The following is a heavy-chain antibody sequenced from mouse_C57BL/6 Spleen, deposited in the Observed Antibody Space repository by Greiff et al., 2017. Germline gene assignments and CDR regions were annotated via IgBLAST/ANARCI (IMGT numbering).Heavy chain of an antibody. CDR3: TRGGLVYYFDY. CDR2: LAPATGGT. V-gene: IGHV1-15*01. D-gene: IGHD2-2*01. CDR1: GYTFTAYE. Sequence: QVQLQQSGAELVRPGASVTLSCTASGYTFTAYEMRWVKQTPVHGLDWICALAPATGGTASTPKFTGKAILTADKSSSTAYMVRRSLTSEDSAVYYCTRGGLVYYFDYWGQGTTLTVSA. J-gene: IGHJ2*01.